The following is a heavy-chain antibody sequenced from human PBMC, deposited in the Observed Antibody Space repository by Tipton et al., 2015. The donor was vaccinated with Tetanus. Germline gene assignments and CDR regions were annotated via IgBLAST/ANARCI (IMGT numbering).Heavy chain of an antibody. V-gene: IGHV4-34*01. Sequence: TLSLTCAVYGGSFSGYYWSWIRQPPGKGLEWIGEINHSGSTNYNPSLKSRVTIPVDTSKNQFSLKLSSVTAADTAVYYCASSLWFGELSSYFDYWGQGTLVTVSS. CDR1: GGSFSGYY. CDR3: ASSLWFGELSSYFDY. J-gene: IGHJ4*02. D-gene: IGHD3-10*01. CDR2: INHSGST.